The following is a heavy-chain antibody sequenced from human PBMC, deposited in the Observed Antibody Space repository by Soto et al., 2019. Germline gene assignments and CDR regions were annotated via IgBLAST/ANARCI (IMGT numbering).Heavy chain of an antibody. D-gene: IGHD3-10*01. CDR2: TYYRSKWYN. CDR1: GDSVSSNSAA. J-gene: IGHJ4*02. CDR3: AISGRLWFGEFIFDY. Sequence: SQTLSLTCAISGDSVSSNSAAWNWIRQSPSRGLEWLGRTYYRSKWYNDYAVSVKSRITINPDTSKNQFSLQLNSVTPEDTAVYYCAISGRLWFGEFIFDYWGQGTLVTVSS. V-gene: IGHV6-1*01.